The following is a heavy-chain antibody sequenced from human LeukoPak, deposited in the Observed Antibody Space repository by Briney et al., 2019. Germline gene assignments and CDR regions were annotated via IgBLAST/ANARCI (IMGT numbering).Heavy chain of an antibody. J-gene: IGHJ4*02. CDR1: GFTFSTYA. V-gene: IGHV3-23*01. D-gene: IGHD3-22*01. Sequence: GGSLRLSCAASGFTFSTYAMSWVRQAPGKGLEWVSALTNSGGSGGVTYYADSVKGRFIISRDNSKSTLYLQLSSLRAEDTAVYYCAKAMSTDHYDSRGFYRVDFDSWGQGTLVTVSS. CDR3: AKAMSTDHYDSRGFYRVDFDS. CDR2: LTNSGGSGGVT.